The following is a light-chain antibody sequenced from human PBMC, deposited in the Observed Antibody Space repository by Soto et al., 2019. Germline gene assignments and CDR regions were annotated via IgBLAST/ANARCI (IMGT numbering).Light chain of an antibody. J-gene: IGKJ5*01. V-gene: IGKV3D-20*02. CDR2: DAS. CDR1: QSVSSSY. Sequence: EIVLTPSPGTLSLSPGERATLSCRASQSVSSSYLAWYQQKPGQAPRLLIYDASNRATGIPARFSGTGSGTDFTLTINNLEPEDFAVYYCQVRTNWSIAFGQGTRLEIK. CDR3: QVRTNWSIA.